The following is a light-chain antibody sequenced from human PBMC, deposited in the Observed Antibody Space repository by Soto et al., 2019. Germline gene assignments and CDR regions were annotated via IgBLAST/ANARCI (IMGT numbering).Light chain of an antibody. CDR3: SSYTSSSHVV. V-gene: IGLV2-14*01. Sequence: QSALTQPASVSGSPGQSITISCTGTSSDVGGYNHVSWYQQHPGKVPKLMIRDCSKRPSGVSNRFSGSKSVNTASLTISGLQTDDEADYYCSSYTSSSHVVFCGGTKLPVL. J-gene: IGLJ2*01. CDR1: SSDVGGYNH. CDR2: DCS.